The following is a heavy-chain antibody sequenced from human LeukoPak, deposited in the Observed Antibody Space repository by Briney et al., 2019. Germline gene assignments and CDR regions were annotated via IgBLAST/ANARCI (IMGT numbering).Heavy chain of an antibody. D-gene: IGHD4-17*01. CDR1: GGTFSSYA. Sequence: PAASVKVSCKASGGTFSSYAISWVRQAPGQGLEWMGGIIPIFGTANYAQKFQGRVTITADESTSTAYMELSSLRSEDTAAYYCARDGGYGDDRGDWFDPWGQGTLVTVSS. J-gene: IGHJ5*02. V-gene: IGHV1-69*13. CDR3: ARDGGYGDDRGDWFDP. CDR2: IIPIFGTA.